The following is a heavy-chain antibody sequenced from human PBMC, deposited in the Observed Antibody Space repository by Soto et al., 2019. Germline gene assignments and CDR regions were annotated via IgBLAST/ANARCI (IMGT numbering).Heavy chain of an antibody. V-gene: IGHV2-5*01. CDR1: GFSLSTSGVG. CDR3: AYRRGYGDYGPSVGDV. Sequence: QITLKESGPTLVKPTQPLTLTCTFSGFSLSTSGVGVGWIRQPPGRALEWLALIYWNDEKRYSTTLKSRLTITTDTTENRMLLTMTTMDPVDTATYYCAYRRGYGDYGPSVGDVWGQGTTVTVSS. CDR2: IYWNDEK. D-gene: IGHD4-17*01. J-gene: IGHJ6*02.